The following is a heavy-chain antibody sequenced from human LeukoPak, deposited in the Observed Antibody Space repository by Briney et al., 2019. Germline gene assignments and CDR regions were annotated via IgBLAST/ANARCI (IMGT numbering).Heavy chain of an antibody. CDR1: GFTFSSYA. V-gene: IGHV3-23*01. D-gene: IGHD6-19*01. Sequence: GGSLRLSCAASGFTFSSYAMSWVRQAPGKGLEWVSAISGSGGSTYYADSVKGRFTISRDNSKNTPYLQMNSLRAEDTAVYYCAKGEQWLVKDLIDYWGQGTLVTVSS. CDR2: ISGSGGST. J-gene: IGHJ4*02. CDR3: AKGEQWLVKDLIDY.